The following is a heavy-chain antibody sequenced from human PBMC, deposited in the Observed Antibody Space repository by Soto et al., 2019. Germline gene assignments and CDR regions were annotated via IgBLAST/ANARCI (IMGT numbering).Heavy chain of an antibody. D-gene: IGHD1-7*01. J-gene: IGHJ3*02. V-gene: IGHV1-69*01. CDR3: ARDRSGPGNWNYDTFDI. Sequence: QVQLVQSGAEVKKPGSSVKVSCKASGGTFSSLGISWVRQGPRQGLEWLGGFIPMFGTANYPQKFQGRVTLSANDSTSTAYMELSSLTSEDTAVDFCARDRSGPGNWNYDTFDIWGQGTMVTVSS. CDR1: GGTFSSLG. CDR2: FIPMFGTA.